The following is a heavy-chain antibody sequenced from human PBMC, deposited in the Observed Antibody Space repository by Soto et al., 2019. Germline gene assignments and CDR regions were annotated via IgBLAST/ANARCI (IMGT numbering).Heavy chain of an antibody. Sequence: SGPTLLNPTQTLSLTCTFSGPSLSTSGVGVGWIRQPPGKALEWLALIYWNDDKRYSPSLKSRLTITKDTSKNQVVLTMTNMDPVDTATEDCALRQRRGPAYYFDYCGQGNLVTVSS. V-gene: IGHV2-5*01. CDR2: IYWNDDK. J-gene: IGHJ4*02. D-gene: IGHD6-25*01. CDR3: ALRQRRGPAYYFDY. CDR1: GPSLSTSGVG.